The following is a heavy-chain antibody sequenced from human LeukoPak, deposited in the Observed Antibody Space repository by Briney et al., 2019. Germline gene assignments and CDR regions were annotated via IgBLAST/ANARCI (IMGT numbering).Heavy chain of an antibody. V-gene: IGHV3-7*01. J-gene: IGHJ4*02. CDR1: GFTSSRHW. CDR3: AIAAGWELGY. Sequence: GGSLRLSCAVSGFTSSRHWMIWVRQTPEKGLEWVSNIKEDASEENYVDSVKGRFTVSRDNAKNSLYLQMNSLRAEDTAVYYCAIAAGWELGYWGQGTLVTVSS. CDR2: IKEDASEE. D-gene: IGHD6-25*01.